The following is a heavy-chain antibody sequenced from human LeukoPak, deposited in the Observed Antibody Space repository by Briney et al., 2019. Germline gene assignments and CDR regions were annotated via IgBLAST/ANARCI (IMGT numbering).Heavy chain of an antibody. V-gene: IGHV1-2*02. CDR2: INPNSGGT. Sequence: ASVKVSCKASGYTFTDNYMHWVRQAPGQGLEWMGWINPNSGGTETAQKFQGRVTMTRDSSISTAYMELSRLRSDDTAVYYCTRDRCTSNKCYEEHYYGMDVWGQGTTVTVSS. D-gene: IGHD2-2*01. CDR3: TRDRCTSNKCYEEHYYGMDV. J-gene: IGHJ6*02. CDR1: GYTFTDNY.